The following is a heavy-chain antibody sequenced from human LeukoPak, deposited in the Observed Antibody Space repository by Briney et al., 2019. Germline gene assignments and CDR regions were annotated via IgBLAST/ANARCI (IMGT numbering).Heavy chain of an antibody. J-gene: IGHJ6*02. V-gene: IGHV1-69*13. CDR1: GGTFSSYA. D-gene: IGHD2-8*01. Sequence: GASVKVSCKASGGTFSSYAISWVRQAPGQGLEWMGGIIPIFGTANYAQKFQGRVTITADESTSTAYMGLSSLRSEDTAVYYCASLYCTNGVCYPDYYGMDVWGQGTTVTVSS. CDR2: IIPIFGTA. CDR3: ASLYCTNGVCYPDYYGMDV.